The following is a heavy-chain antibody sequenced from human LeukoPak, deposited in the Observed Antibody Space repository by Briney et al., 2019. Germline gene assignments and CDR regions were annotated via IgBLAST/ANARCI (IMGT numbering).Heavy chain of an antibody. CDR3: AFRGWHGIY. J-gene: IGHJ4*02. CDR2: ISNDGSKT. CDR1: GFTFSHYW. D-gene: IGHD1-26*01. V-gene: IGHV3-74*03. Sequence: GGSLRLSCAASGFTFSHYWLHWARQAPGKGLVWVSGISNDGSKTTYADSVKGRLTISRDNARNTLYLQANSLRVEDTAVYYCAFRGWHGIYWGQGNLVTVSS.